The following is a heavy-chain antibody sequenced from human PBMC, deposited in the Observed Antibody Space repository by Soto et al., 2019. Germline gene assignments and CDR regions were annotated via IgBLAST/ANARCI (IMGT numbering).Heavy chain of an antibody. CDR1: RYTFTNYY. CDR3: ARPGAGYCVSTSCSNDYSYGMDV. D-gene: IGHD2-2*01. J-gene: IGHJ6*04. Sequence: VASVKVSCKASRYTFTNYYMHWVRQAPGQGLEWMGIINPSGGSTSYAQKFQGRVTMTRETSTSTVYMELSSLRSEDTAVYYCARPGAGYCVSTSCSNDYSYGMDVWGEGTTVTVSS. CDR2: INPSGGST. V-gene: IGHV1-46*01.